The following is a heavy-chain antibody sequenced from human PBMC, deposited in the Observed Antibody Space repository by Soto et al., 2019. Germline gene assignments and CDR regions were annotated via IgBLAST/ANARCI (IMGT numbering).Heavy chain of an antibody. J-gene: IGHJ4*02. Sequence: ASVKVSCKASGYTFTSCDINWVRQATGQGLEWMGWMNPNSGNTGYAQKFQGRVTMTRNTSISTAYMELSSLRSEDTAVYYCARTSSGWYAPLDYWGQGTLVTVSS. CDR2: MNPNSGNT. V-gene: IGHV1-8*01. CDR3: ARTSSGWYAPLDY. D-gene: IGHD6-19*01. CDR1: GYTFTSCD.